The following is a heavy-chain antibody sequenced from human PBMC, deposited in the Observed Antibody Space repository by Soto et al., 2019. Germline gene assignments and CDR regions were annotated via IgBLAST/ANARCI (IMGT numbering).Heavy chain of an antibody. J-gene: IGHJ4*02. CDR1: GFTFDDYA. Sequence: EVQLVESGGGLVQPGRSLILSCAASGFTFDDYAMHWVRQAPGKGLVWVSGISWNSGSIGYADTVKGRFTISGDNAKNSLYLPMNRVRAEDTALYYCAKASGTLVYGNSGGYFDYWGQGTLVTVSS. CDR3: AKASGTLVYGNSGGYFDY. CDR2: ISWNSGSI. V-gene: IGHV3-9*01. D-gene: IGHD4-4*01.